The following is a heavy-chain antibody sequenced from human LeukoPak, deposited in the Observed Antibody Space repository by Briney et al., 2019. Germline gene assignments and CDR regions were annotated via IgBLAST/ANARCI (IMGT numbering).Heavy chain of an antibody. CDR2: INPDGNKK. J-gene: IGHJ4*02. CDR1: GFTFRNYG. Sequence: GSLRLSCAASGFTFRNYGMHWVRQAPGKGLEWVASINPDGNKKYSADSVKGRFTISRDNAENSLYLQMNSLRVEDTAFYYCARDLAYSRLDYWGQGMLVTVSS. CDR3: ARDLAYSRLDY. V-gene: IGHV3-7*01. D-gene: IGHD5-18*01.